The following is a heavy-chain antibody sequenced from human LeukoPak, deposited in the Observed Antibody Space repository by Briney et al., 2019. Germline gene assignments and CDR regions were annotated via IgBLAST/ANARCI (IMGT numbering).Heavy chain of an antibody. CDR1: GGSISSYY. CDR2: IYYSGST. Sequence: PSETLSLTCTVSGGSISSYYWSWIRQPPGKGLEWIGYIYYSGSTNYNPSLKSRVTISVDTSKNQFSLKLSSVTAADTAVYYCARDHFNSFDPWGQGTLVTVSS. CDR3: ARDHFNSFDP. V-gene: IGHV4-59*01. J-gene: IGHJ5*02. D-gene: IGHD3-3*02.